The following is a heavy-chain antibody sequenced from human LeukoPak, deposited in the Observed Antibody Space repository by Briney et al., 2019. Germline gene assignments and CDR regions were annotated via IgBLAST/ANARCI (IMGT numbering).Heavy chain of an antibody. D-gene: IGHD3-9*01. Sequence: ASVKVSCAASGYTFTGYDMHWVRQAPGQGLEWMGWINPNSGGTNYAQKFQGRVTMTRDTSISTAYMELSRLRSDDSAVYYCARTYDILTAFYKGFDYWGQGTLVTVSS. V-gene: IGHV1-2*02. CDR3: ARTYDILTAFYKGFDY. J-gene: IGHJ4*02. CDR2: INPNSGGT. CDR1: GYTFTGYD.